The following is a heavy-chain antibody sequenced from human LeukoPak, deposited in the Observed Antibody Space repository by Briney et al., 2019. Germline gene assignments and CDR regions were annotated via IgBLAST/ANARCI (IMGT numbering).Heavy chain of an antibody. D-gene: IGHD5-24*01. CDR3: ARDRIWYFDY. CDR2: ISYDGSNK. J-gene: IGHJ4*02. V-gene: IGHV3-30*04. Sequence: GRSLRFSCAASGFTFSSYAMHWVRQAPGKGLEWVAVISYDGSNKYYADFVKGRFTISRDNSKNTLYLQMNSLRAEDTAVYYCARDRIWYFDYWGQGTLVTVSS. CDR1: GFTFSSYA.